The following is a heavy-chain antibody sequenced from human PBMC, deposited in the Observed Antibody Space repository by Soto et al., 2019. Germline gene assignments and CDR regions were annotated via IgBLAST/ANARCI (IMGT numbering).Heavy chain of an antibody. Sequence: SLRLSCIGSGLTFVHYAIVWFLQAPWKGLEWVGFIRNELYGGTTEYAASVKGRFTISRDDSKSFVSLQMNSLDTEDTAVYYCTKCSFSQWPSSKRYFDYWGQGTSVNVSS. CDR3: TKCSFSQWPSSKRYFDY. V-gene: IGHV3-49*03. D-gene: IGHD2-2*01. CDR2: IRNELYGGTT. J-gene: IGHJ4*02. CDR1: GLTFVHYA.